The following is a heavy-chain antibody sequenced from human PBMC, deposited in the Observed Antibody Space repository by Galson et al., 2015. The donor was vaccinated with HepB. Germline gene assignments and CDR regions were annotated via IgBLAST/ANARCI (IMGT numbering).Heavy chain of an antibody. V-gene: IGHV1-69*13. CDR2: IIPIFGTA. Sequence: SVKVSCKASGGTFSSYAISWVRQAPGQGLEWMGGIIPIFGTANYAQKFQGRVTITADESTSTAYMELSSLRSEDTAVYYCARVWIAAAGTDYYYGMDVWGQGTTVTVSS. D-gene: IGHD6-13*01. J-gene: IGHJ6*02. CDR1: GGTFSSYA. CDR3: ARVWIAAAGTDYYYGMDV.